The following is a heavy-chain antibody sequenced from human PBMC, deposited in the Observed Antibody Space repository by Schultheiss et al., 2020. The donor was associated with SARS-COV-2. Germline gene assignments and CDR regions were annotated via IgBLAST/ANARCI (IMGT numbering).Heavy chain of an antibody. CDR3: ARLPSSSGYYDFWSGYPPRYYGMDV. CDR2: IYTSGST. Sequence: SETLSLTCTVSGGSISSYYWSWIRQPAGKGLEWIGRIYTSGSTNYNPSLKSRVTMSVDTSKNQFSLKLSSVTAADTAVYYCARLPSSSGYYDFWSGYPPRYYGMDVWGQGTTVTVSS. D-gene: IGHD3-3*01. V-gene: IGHV4-4*07. CDR1: GGSISSYY. J-gene: IGHJ6*02.